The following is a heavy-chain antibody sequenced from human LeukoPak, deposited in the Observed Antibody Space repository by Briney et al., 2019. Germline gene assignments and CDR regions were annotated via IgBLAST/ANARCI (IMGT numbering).Heavy chain of an antibody. CDR2: IIQIFGTA. J-gene: IGHJ6*03. Sequence: SVKVSCKASGGTFSSYAISWVRQAPGQGLEWMGGIIQIFGTANYAQKFQGRVTITTDESTSTAYVELSSLRSEDTAVYYCAREGWGKDYMDVWGKGTTVTVSS. V-gene: IGHV1-69*05. CDR3: AREGWGKDYMDV. CDR1: GGTFSSYA. D-gene: IGHD1-26*01.